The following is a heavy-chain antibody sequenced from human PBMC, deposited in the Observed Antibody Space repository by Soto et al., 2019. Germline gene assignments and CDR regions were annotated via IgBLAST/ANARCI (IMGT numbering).Heavy chain of an antibody. CDR2: IYYSGST. Sequence: SETLSLTCTVSGGSISSYYWSWIRQPPGKGLEWIGYIYYSGSTNYNPSLKSRVTISVDTSKNQFSLKLSSVTAADTAVYYCARLAGKPLQFDFWGQGPLVTVFS. D-gene: IGHD1-1*01. CDR3: ARLAGKPLQFDF. J-gene: IGHJ4*02. CDR1: GGSISSYY. V-gene: IGHV4-59*08.